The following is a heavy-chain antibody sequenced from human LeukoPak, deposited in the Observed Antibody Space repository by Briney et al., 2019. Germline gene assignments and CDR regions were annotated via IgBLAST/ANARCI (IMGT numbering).Heavy chain of an antibody. CDR3: ARDRYYDSSGYYFDY. CDR1: GSTFSSYG. CDR2: IWYDGSNK. V-gene: IGHV3-33*01. Sequence: PGRSLRLSCAASGSTFSSYGMHWVRQAPGKGLEWVAVIWYDGSNKYYADSVKGRFTISRDNSKNTLYLQMYSLRAEDTAVYYCARDRYYDSSGYYFDYWGQGTLVTVSS. D-gene: IGHD3-22*01. J-gene: IGHJ4*02.